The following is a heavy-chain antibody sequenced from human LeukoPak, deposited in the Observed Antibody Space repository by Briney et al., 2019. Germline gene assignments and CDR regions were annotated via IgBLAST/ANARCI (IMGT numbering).Heavy chain of an antibody. J-gene: IGHJ4*02. CDR3: ARVGGSSSWYEY. D-gene: IGHD6-13*01. CDR2: ISYDGNNK. V-gene: IGHV3-30-3*01. CDR1: GFTFSSYA. Sequence: GGSLRLSCAASGFTFSSYAMHWVRQAPGKGLDWVAVISYDGNNKYYADSVKGRFTISRDSSKNTLYLLMNSLRAEDTAVYYCARVGGSSSWYEYWGQGTLVTVSS.